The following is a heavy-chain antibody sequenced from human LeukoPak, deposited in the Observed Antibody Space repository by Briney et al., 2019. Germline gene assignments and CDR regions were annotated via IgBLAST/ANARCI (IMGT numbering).Heavy chain of an antibody. CDR2: ISYDGSNK. CDR3: ARARYYGSGSYYFY. CDR1: GFTFSSYA. V-gene: IGHV3-30*04. Sequence: QTGGSLRLSCAASGFTFSSYAMHWVRQAPGKGLEWVAVISYDGSNKYYADSVKGRFTISRDNSKNTLYLQMNSLRAEDTAVYYCARARYYGSGSYYFYWGQGTLVTVSS. J-gene: IGHJ4*02. D-gene: IGHD3-10*01.